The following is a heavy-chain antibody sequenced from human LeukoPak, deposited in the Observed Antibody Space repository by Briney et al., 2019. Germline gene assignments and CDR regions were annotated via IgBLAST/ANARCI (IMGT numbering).Heavy chain of an antibody. CDR3: ARVIHIVVVVAATRHGWFDP. CDR2: INHSGST. D-gene: IGHD2-15*01. Sequence: SETLSVTCAVYGGSFSGYYWSWIRQPPGKGLEWIGEINHSGSTNYNPSLKSRVTISVDTSKNQFSLKLSSVTAADTAVYYCARVIHIVVVVAATRHGWFDPWGQGTLVTDSS. J-gene: IGHJ5*02. CDR1: GGSFSGYY. V-gene: IGHV4-34*01.